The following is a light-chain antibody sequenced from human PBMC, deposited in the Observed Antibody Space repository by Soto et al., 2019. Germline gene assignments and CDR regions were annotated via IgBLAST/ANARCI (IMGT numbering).Light chain of an antibody. J-gene: IGKJ2*01. CDR2: WAS. V-gene: IGKV4-1*01. Sequence: DIVMTQSPDSLAVSLGERATINCKSSRSVLYNSNNKNYLAWYQQKPGQPPKLLIYWASTRESGVPDRFSGSESETDFTLTISSLQAEDVAVYYCQHYYTTPRTVGQGTKLEIK. CDR1: RSVLYNSNNKNY. CDR3: QHYYTTPRT.